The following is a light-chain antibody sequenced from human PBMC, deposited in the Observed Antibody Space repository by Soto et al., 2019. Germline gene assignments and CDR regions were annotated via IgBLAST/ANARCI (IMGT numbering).Light chain of an antibody. Sequence: QPVLTQSPSASASLGASVKLTCTLSSGHSSYAIAWHQQQPEKGPRYLMKLNSDGSHSKGDGIPDRFSGSSSGAERYLTISSRQAEDEADYYCQTWGTGTRGVFGGGTKLTVL. CDR3: QTWGTGTRGV. J-gene: IGLJ3*02. CDR2: LNSDGSH. V-gene: IGLV4-69*01. CDR1: SGHSSYA.